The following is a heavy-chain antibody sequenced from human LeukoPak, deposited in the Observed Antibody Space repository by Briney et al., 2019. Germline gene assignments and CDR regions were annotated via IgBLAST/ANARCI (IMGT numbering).Heavy chain of an antibody. V-gene: IGHV3-66*01. D-gene: IGHD2-15*01. J-gene: IGHJ4*02. CDR2: IYSGGST. CDR1: GFTVSSNY. Sequence: GGSLRLSCAASGFTVSSNYMSWVRQAPGKGLEWVSVIYSGGSTYYADSVKGGFTISRDNSKNTLYLQMNSLRAEDTAVYYCARGIYCSGGSCDDYWGQGTLVTVSS. CDR3: ARGIYCSGGSCDDY.